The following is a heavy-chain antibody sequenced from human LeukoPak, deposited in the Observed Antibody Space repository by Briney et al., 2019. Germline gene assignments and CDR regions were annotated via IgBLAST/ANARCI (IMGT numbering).Heavy chain of an antibody. Sequence: SETLSLTCAVYGGSFSGYYWSWIRQPPGKGLEWIGEINHSGSTNYNPSLKSRVTISVDTSKNQFSLKLSSVTAADTAVYYCARTDYDILTGYYTWGQGTLVTVSS. V-gene: IGHV4-34*01. D-gene: IGHD3-9*01. J-gene: IGHJ5*02. CDR1: GGSFSGYY. CDR3: ARTDYDILTGYYT. CDR2: INHSGST.